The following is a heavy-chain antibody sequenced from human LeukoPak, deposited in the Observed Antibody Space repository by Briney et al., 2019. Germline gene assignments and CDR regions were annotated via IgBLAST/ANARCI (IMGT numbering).Heavy chain of an antibody. J-gene: IGHJ4*02. CDR2: ISSSSSYI. CDR3: ARDFEGTYYYGSGSLCD. D-gene: IGHD3-10*01. V-gene: IGHV3-21*01. Sequence: GGSLRLSRAASGFTFSSYSMNWVRHAPGKGLEWVSSISSSSSYIYYADSVKGRFTISRDNAKNSLYLQMNSLRAEDTAVYYCARDFEGTYYYGSGSLCDWGQGTLVTVSS. CDR1: GFTFSSYS.